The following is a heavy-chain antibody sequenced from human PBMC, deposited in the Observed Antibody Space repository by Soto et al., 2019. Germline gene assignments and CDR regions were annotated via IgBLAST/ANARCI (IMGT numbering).Heavy chain of an antibody. J-gene: IGHJ6*02. CDR1: GLTFSSYA. CDR2: ISYDGSNK. Sequence: GGSLRLSCAASGLTFSSYAMHWVRQAPGKGLEWVAVISYDGSNKYYAGSVKGRFSISRDNSKNTLYLQMNGLRAEDTAVYYCAVLRAGGLYYYYYGMDVWGQGTTVTVSS. CDR3: AVLRAGGLYYYYYGMDV. D-gene: IGHD2-15*01. V-gene: IGHV3-30-3*01.